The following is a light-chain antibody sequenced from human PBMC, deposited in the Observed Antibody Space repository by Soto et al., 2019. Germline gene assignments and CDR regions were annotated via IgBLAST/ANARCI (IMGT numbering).Light chain of an antibody. CDR3: CSYAGSSSYV. CDR1: SSDVGSYNL. Sequence: QSVLTQPASVSGSPGQSITISCTGPSSDVGSYNLVSWYQQHPDKAPKLMIYEGSKRPSGVSNRFSGSKSGNMASLTISGLQAEDEADYYCCSYAGSSSYVFGTGTKVTVL. CDR2: EGS. J-gene: IGLJ1*01. V-gene: IGLV2-23*01.